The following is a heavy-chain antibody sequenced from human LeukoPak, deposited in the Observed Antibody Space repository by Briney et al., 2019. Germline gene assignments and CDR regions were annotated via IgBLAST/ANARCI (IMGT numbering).Heavy chain of an antibody. J-gene: IGHJ6*03. D-gene: IGHD3-3*01. CDR1: GFTFSSYG. Sequence: GGSLRLSCAASGFTFSSYGMSWVRQAPGKGLEWVSAISGSGGSTYYADSVKGRFTISRDNSKNTLYLQMNSLRAEDTAVYYCAKGGTYYDFWSGYYTPYYYYYMDVWGKGTTVTISS. CDR3: AKGGTYYDFWSGYYTPYYYYYMDV. CDR2: ISGSGGST. V-gene: IGHV3-23*01.